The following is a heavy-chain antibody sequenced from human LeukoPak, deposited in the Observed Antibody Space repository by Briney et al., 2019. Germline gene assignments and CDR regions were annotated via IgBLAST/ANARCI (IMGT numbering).Heavy chain of an antibody. CDR2: IYYSGST. Sequence: PSETLSLTCTVSGGSISSYYWSWIRQPPGKGLEWIGYIYYSGSTNYNPSLKSRVTISVDTSKNQFSLKLSSVTAADTAVYYCARVDGDYEIDYWGQGTLVTVPS. CDR1: GGSISSYY. V-gene: IGHV4-59*01. CDR3: ARVDGDYEIDY. J-gene: IGHJ4*02. D-gene: IGHD4-17*01.